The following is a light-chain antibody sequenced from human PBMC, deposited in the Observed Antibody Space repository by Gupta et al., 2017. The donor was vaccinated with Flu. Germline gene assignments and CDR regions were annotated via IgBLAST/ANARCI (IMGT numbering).Light chain of an antibody. J-gene: IGKJ5*01. CDR3: QQYRTLIT. V-gene: IGKV3-20*01. CDR2: GAS. Sequence: EIVLTQSPGTLSLPPGERATLSCRASQSIGSTYLAWYQQKPGQALRRLIYGASSRATGIPDRFSGSGSGTDFTLTISRLEPEDFAVYYCQQYRTLITFGQGTRLEIK. CDR1: QSIGSTY.